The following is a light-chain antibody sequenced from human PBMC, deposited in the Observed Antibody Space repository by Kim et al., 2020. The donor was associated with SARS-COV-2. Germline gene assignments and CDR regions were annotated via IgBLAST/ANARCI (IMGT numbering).Light chain of an antibody. J-gene: IGKJ1*01. Sequence: EIVMTQSPATLSVSPGERATLSCRASQSVSSNLAWYQQKPGQAPRLLIYGASTRATGIPARFSGSGSGTEFTLTISNLQSEDVAVYYCRQYNDWWTLGQGTKVDIK. CDR2: GAS. V-gene: IGKV3-15*01. CDR1: QSVSSN. CDR3: RQYNDWWT.